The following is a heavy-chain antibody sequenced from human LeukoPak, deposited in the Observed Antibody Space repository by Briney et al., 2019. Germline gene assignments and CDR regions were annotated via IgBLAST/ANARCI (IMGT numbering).Heavy chain of an antibody. Sequence: ASVTVSCTSSGYTFTNYDINWVRQAPGQGLEWMGWISAYNGNTNYAQKLQGRVTMTTDKSTSTAYMELRSLRSDDTAVYYCARDNSVRDEAWWFNPWGQGTLVTVSS. D-gene: IGHD5-24*01. CDR1: GYTFTNYD. V-gene: IGHV1-18*01. CDR3: ARDNSVRDEAWWFNP. CDR2: ISAYNGNT. J-gene: IGHJ5*02.